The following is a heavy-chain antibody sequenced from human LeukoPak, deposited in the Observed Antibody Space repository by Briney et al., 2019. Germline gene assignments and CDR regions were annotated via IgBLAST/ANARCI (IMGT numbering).Heavy chain of an antibody. CDR1: GFTFSSYA. J-gene: IGHJ4*02. CDR2: ISGSGGNT. CDR3: AKGMSATSGYLELEY. Sequence: GGSLRPSCAASGFTFSSYAMSWVRQSPGKGLEWVSSISGSGGNTYSADSVKGRCTISRDNSKKTLYLQMNSLRAEDTAVYYCAKGMSATSGYLELEYWGQGTLVTVSS. D-gene: IGHD3-22*01. V-gene: IGHV3-23*01.